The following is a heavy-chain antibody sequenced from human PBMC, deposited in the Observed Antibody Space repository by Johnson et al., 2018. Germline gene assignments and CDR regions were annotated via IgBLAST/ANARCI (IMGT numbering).Heavy chain of an antibody. V-gene: IGHV3-9*01. CDR1: GFTFDDYA. CDR3: AKDILTTVTTQNAFDI. D-gene: IGHD4-17*01. CDR2: ISWNSGSI. J-gene: IGHJ3*02. Sequence: VQLVQSGGGLVQXGRSLRLXCAASGFTFDDYAMHWVRQAPGKGLEWVSGISWNSGSIGYADSVKGRFTISRDNAKNSLYLQMNSLRAEDTALYYCAKDILTTVTTQNAFDIWGQGTMVTVSS.